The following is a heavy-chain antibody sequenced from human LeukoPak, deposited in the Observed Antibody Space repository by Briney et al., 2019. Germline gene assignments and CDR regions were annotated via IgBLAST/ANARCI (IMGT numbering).Heavy chain of an antibody. D-gene: IGHD3-22*01. CDR3: ARDSSGYFFLPFDS. Sequence: RASVKVSCKASGYNFTGYYMHWVRQAPGQGLEWVGWINPNSGVTNYAQKFRGRVTMTKDTSITTAYMELSSLRSDDTAIYYCARDSSGYFFLPFDSWGQGTLVIVSS. V-gene: IGHV1-2*02. CDR2: INPNSGVT. J-gene: IGHJ4*02. CDR1: GYNFTGYY.